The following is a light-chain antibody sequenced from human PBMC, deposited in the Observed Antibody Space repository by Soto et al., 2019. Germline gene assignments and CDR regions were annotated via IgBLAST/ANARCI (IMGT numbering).Light chain of an antibody. J-gene: IGKJ5*01. V-gene: IGKV1-39*01. CDR1: ETISRS. Sequence: DIQITHSPSSLSSCLRYRVTITCRASETISRSLNWFQQKPGKAPKLLIYAASIMQNEVPSRFSGSGSGTDFTLSITSLQFEDFATYYCQQTNSVPLTFGQGTRLEIK. CDR2: AAS. CDR3: QQTNSVPLT.